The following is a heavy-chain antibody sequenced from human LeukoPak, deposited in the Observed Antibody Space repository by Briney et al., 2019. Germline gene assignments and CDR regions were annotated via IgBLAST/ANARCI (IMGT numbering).Heavy chain of an antibody. CDR1: GGSFSDYY. CDR2: INHSGST. CDR3: ARDFVQQYDILTGNLIDY. Sequence: SETLSLTCAVFGGSFSDYYWSWIRQPPGQGLEWIGEINHSGSTNYNPSLKSRVTMSVDTSKNQFSLKLSSVTAADTAVYYCARDFVQQYDILTGNLIDYWGQGTLVTVSS. D-gene: IGHD3-9*01. J-gene: IGHJ4*02. V-gene: IGHV4-34*10.